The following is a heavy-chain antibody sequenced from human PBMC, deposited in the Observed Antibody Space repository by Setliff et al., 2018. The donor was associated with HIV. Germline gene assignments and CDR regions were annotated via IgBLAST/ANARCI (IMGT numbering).Heavy chain of an antibody. CDR1: GGSISSSSYY. CDR3: ARLYYDFWSGYYSFGREHAFDI. Sequence: SETLSLTCTVSGGSISSSSYYWGWIRQPPGKGLEWIGSIYYSGSTYYNPSLKSRVTISVDTSENQFSLKLSFVTAADTAVYYCARLYYDFWSGYYSFGREHAFDIWG. J-gene: IGHJ3*02. V-gene: IGHV4-39*01. CDR2: IYYSGST. D-gene: IGHD3-3*01.